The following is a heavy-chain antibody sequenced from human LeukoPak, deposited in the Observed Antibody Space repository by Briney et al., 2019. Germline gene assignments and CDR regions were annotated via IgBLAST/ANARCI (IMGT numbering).Heavy chain of an antibody. CDR1: GFTFSSYS. V-gene: IGHV3-48*02. J-gene: IGHJ3*02. CDR3: ARDQTLYSISWYFLADAFDI. Sequence: GGSLRLSCAASGFTFSSYSMNWVRQAPGKGLEWVSYISSSSSTIYYADSVKGRFTISRDNAKNSLYLQMNSLRDEDTAVYYCARDQTLYSISWYFLADAFDIWGQGTMVTVSS. D-gene: IGHD6-13*01. CDR2: ISSSSSTI.